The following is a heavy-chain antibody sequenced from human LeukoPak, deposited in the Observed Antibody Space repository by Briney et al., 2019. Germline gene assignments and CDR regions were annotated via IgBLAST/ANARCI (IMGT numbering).Heavy chain of an antibody. CDR2: ISSSGGTM. D-gene: IGHD4-17*01. V-gene: IGHV3-48*03. Sequence: GGSLRLSCEASGFTVSSFEINWVRQAPGKGLEWVSYISSSGGTMDYADSVTGRFTVSRDNGKKLVHLQLNSLRAEDTAVYFCARIPHPDYADAQWGQGTLVIVSS. CDR3: ARIPHPDYADAQ. J-gene: IGHJ4*02. CDR1: GFTVSSFE.